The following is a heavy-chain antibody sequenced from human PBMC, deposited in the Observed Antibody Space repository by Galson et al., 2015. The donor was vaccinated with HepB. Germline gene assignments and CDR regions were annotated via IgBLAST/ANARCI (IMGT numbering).Heavy chain of an antibody. CDR1: GGSINSGNYH. D-gene: IGHD3-10*01. J-gene: IGHJ4*02. CDR2: IFYSGTT. Sequence: SETLSLTCTVSGGSINSGNYHWGWIRQPPGKGLEWIGSIFYSGTTYYSPSLESRVTISVHTSKNQFSLTLSSVTAADTAVYYCVRDIPSGYFDYWGQGALVTVSS. V-gene: IGHV4-39*07. CDR3: VRDIPSGYFDY.